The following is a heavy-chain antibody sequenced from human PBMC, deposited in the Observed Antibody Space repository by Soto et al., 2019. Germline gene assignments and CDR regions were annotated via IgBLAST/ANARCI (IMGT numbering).Heavy chain of an antibody. Sequence: SGPTMLNPTQTLTLTCPFSGFSFTTAGVAVGWIRQTPGGSLECLTLIYYNDDRRFSPSLKTRLTITGDTSKNQVVLSLTNVDSGDTATYFWAHSDGAHDMTYFESWCQEITVTGST. J-gene: IGHJ4*02. CDR2: IYYNDDR. V-gene: IGHV2-5*01. CDR1: GFSFTTAGVA. D-gene: IGHD3-9*01. CDR3: AHSDGAHDMTYFES.